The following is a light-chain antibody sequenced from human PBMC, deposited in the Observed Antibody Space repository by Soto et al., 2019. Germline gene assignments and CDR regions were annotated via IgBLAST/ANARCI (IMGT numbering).Light chain of an antibody. CDR2: GAS. CDR3: QQYGRSPFT. CDR1: QSVSSNY. V-gene: IGKV3-20*01. Sequence: EIVMTQSPGTLSLSPGETATLSCRASQSVSSNYVAWFHQKPGQAPRLLIYGASSRATGVPDRFSASGSGTDFTLTISRLEPEDFAVYYCQQYGRSPFTFGPGTRLEI. J-gene: IGKJ5*01.